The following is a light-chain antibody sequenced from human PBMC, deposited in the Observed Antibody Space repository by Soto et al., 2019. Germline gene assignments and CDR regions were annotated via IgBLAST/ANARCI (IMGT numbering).Light chain of an antibody. CDR2: DVN. CDR1: SSDIGAYNF. CDR3: SSFAGDNDVI. Sequence: QSALTQPPSASGSPGQSVTISCSGSSSDIGAYNFVSWYQQHPGQAPKLMIFDVNQRPSGVPNRFSGSKSGNTASLTVSGLQAEDEADYYCSSFAGDNDVIFGGGTKLTVL. J-gene: IGLJ2*01. V-gene: IGLV2-8*01.